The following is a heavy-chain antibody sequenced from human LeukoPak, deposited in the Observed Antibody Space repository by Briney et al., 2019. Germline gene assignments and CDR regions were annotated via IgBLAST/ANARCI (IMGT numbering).Heavy chain of an antibody. Sequence: PVGSLRLSCAASGFTFSSYSMNWVRQAPGKGLEWVSYISSSSSTIYYADSVKGRFTISRDNAKNSLYLQMNSLRAEDTAVYYCARARDITMIVVASDYWGQGTLVTVSS. D-gene: IGHD3-22*01. CDR1: GFTFSSYS. V-gene: IGHV3-48*01. CDR3: ARARDITMIVVASDY. CDR2: ISSSSSTI. J-gene: IGHJ4*02.